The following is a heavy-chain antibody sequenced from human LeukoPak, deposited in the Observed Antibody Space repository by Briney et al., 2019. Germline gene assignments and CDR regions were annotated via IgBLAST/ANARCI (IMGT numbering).Heavy chain of an antibody. V-gene: IGHV3-21*01. CDR3: ARDTPLGYSYGTYFDY. CDR2: ISSSSYI. Sequence: KPGGSLRLSCAASGFTFSTYSMNWLRQAPGKGLEWVSYISSSSYIYYADSVKGRFTISRDNAKNSLYLQMNSLRAEDTAVYYCARDTPLGYSYGTYFDYWGQGTLVTVSS. J-gene: IGHJ4*02. D-gene: IGHD5-18*01. CDR1: GFTFSTYS.